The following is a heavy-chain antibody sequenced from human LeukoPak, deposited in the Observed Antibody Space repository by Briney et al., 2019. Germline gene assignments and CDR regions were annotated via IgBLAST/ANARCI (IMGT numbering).Heavy chain of an antibody. V-gene: IGHV1-69*13. Sequence: SVKVSCKASGGTFSSYAISWVRQAPGQGLEWMGGTIPIFGTANYAQKFQGRVTITADESTSTAYMELSSLRSEDTAVYYCARNSYALTVTTGRLGYWGQGTLVTVSS. CDR1: GGTFSSYA. CDR2: TIPIFGTA. J-gene: IGHJ4*02. CDR3: ARNSYALTVTTGRLGY. D-gene: IGHD4-11*01.